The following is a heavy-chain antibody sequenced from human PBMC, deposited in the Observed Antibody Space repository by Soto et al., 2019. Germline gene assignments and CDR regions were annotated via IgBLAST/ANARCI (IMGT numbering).Heavy chain of an antibody. D-gene: IGHD6-19*01. CDR1: GYTFTSYG. CDR2: ISAYNGNT. J-gene: IGHJ5*02. Sequence: ASVKVSCKASGYTFTSYGINWVRQAPGQGLEWMGWISAYNGNTNYAQKLQGRVTMTTDTSSSTAYMELRSLRSDDTAVYYCARDLRSGWYVNWFDPWGQGTLVTVSS. CDR3: ARDLRSGWYVNWFDP. V-gene: IGHV1-18*01.